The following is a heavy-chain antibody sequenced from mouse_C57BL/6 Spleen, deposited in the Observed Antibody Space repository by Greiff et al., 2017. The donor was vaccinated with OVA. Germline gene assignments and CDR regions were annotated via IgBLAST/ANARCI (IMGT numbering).Heavy chain of an antibody. CDR1: GYTFTDYY. CDR3: ARRDYGNFHWYFDV. J-gene: IGHJ1*03. CDR2: INPNNGGT. Sequence: VQLQQSGPELVKPGASVKISCKASGYTFTDYYMNWVKQSHGKSLEWIGDINPNNGGTSYNQKFKGKATLTVDKSSSTAYMELRSLTSEDSAVYYCARRDYGNFHWYFDVWGTGTTVTVSS. D-gene: IGHD2-1*01. V-gene: IGHV1-26*01.